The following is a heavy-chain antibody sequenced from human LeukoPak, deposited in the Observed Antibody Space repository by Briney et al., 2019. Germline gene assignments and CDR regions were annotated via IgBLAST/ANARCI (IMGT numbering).Heavy chain of an antibody. V-gene: IGHV4-59*10. CDR3: ARGDGYKDFDY. CDR1: GGSFSGYY. D-gene: IGHD5-24*01. CDR2: IYTSGST. Sequence: PSETLSLTCAVYGGSFSGYYWSWIRQPAGKGLEWIGRIYTSGSTNYNPSLKSRVTISVDTSKNQFSLKLSSVTAADTAVYYCARGDGYKDFDYWGQGTLVTVSS. J-gene: IGHJ4*02.